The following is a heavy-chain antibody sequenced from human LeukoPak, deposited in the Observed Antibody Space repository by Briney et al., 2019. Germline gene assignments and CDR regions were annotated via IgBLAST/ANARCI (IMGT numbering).Heavy chain of an antibody. V-gene: IGHV4-39*01. CDR2: IYYSGST. CDR1: GGSISSSSYY. J-gene: IGHJ6*04. D-gene: IGHD2-21*02. CDR3: ARWSRRLTAIGVYYYYNMDV. Sequence: PSETLSLTCTVSGGSISSSSYYWGWIRQPPGKGLEWIGSIYYSGSTYYNPSLKSRVTISVDTSKNQFSLKLSSVTAADTAVYYCARWSRRLTAIGVYYYYNMDVWGKGTTVTVSS.